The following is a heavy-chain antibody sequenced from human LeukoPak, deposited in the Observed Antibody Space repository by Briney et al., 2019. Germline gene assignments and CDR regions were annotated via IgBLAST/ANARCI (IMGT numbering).Heavy chain of an antibody. V-gene: IGHV1-46*01. J-gene: IGHJ4*02. Sequence: GASVKVSCKASGDTCTSYYMHSRRQPPGQGLKWMGIINPSGGSTSYAQKFQGRVTMTRDTSTSTVYMELSSLRSEDTAVYYCARSDSSGYYFEPVDYWGQGTLVTVSS. CDR3: ARSDSSGYYFEPVDY. CDR1: GDTCTSYY. D-gene: IGHD3-22*01. CDR2: INPSGGST.